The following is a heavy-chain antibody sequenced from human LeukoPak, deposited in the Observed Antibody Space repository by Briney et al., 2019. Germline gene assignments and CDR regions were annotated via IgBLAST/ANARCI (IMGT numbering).Heavy chain of an antibody. Sequence: RASVEVSCKAPGYTFTSYGISWVRQAPGQGLEWMGWISAYNGNTNYAQKLQGRVTMTTDTSTSTAYMELRSLRSDDTAVYYCARLGGSGSYYSSYYYYMDVWGKGTTVTVSS. J-gene: IGHJ6*03. CDR3: ARLGGSGSYYSSYYYYMDV. D-gene: IGHD3-10*01. CDR2: ISAYNGNT. CDR1: GYTFTSYG. V-gene: IGHV1-18*01.